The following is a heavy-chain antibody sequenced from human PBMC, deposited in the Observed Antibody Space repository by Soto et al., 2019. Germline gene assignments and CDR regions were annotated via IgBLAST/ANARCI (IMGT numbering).Heavy chain of an antibody. V-gene: IGHV1-69*01. J-gene: IGHJ6*02. CDR1: GGTFSSYA. CDR3: ARLMVRGVIIHYYYYGMDV. CDR2: IIPIFGTA. D-gene: IGHD3-10*01. Sequence: QVQLVQSGAEVKKPGSSVKVSCKASGGTFSSYAISWVRQAPGQGLEWMGGIIPIFGTANYAQKFQGRVTITADESTSTAYMELSSLRSEDTAVYYCARLMVRGVIIHYYYYGMDVWGQGTTVTVSS.